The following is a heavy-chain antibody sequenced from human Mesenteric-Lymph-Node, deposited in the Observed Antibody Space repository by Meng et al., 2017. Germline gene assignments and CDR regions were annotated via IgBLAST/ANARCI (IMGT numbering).Heavy chain of an antibody. Sequence: GESLKISCAASGFTFSSYAMHWVRQAPGKGLEWVAVISYDGSNKYYADSVKGRFTISRDNSKNTLYLQMNSLRAEDTAVYYCARDDYGDYGDYYYYGMDVWGQGTTVTVSS. CDR1: GFTFSSYA. D-gene: IGHD4-17*01. J-gene: IGHJ6*02. CDR3: ARDDYGDYGDYYYYGMDV. CDR2: ISYDGSNK. V-gene: IGHV3-30*04.